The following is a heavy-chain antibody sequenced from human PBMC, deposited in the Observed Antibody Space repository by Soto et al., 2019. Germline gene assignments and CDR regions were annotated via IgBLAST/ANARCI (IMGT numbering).Heavy chain of an antibody. CDR1: GFTFRNQW. Sequence: EVQLEESGGGSVQLGESLRVSCVASGFTFRNQWMHWVRQVPGKGLVWVCRINGDGTRASYADFVKGRFTISRDNAQNLLFLQLNSLRVDDTGVYHCARGGAAGREDAIDIWGPGTTVAVSS. CDR3: ARGGAAGREDAIDI. J-gene: IGHJ3*02. V-gene: IGHV3-74*01. CDR2: INGDGTRA. D-gene: IGHD3-10*01.